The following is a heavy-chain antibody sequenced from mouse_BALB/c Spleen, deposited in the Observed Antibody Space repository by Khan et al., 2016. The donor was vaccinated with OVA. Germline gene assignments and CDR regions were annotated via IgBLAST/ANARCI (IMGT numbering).Heavy chain of an antibody. CDR3: AGHRLNSPATWFAY. CDR1: GFTFSSYG. J-gene: IGHJ3*01. CDR2: ISNGGSYT. Sequence: EVELVESGGDLVKPGGSLKLSCEASGFTFSSYGMSWVRQTPDKRLEWVATISNGGSYTYYPDSVKGRLTISRDNAKNTLYLQMSSLKSEATAMYYCAGHRLNSPATWFAYWGQGTLVTVSA. V-gene: IGHV5-6*01.